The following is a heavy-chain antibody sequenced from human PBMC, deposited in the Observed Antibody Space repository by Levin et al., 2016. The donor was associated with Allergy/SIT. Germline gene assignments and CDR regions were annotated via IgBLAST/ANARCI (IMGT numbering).Heavy chain of an antibody. J-gene: IGHJ6*03. D-gene: IGHD3-22*01. CDR3: ARGRDYDSSADWGDYYMDV. V-gene: IGHV4-59*01. CDR2: IYSSGSTNYNPSGST. Sequence: WIRQPPGKGLEWIGYIYSSGSTNYNPSGSTNYNPSLKSRVTMSVDTSKNQFSLKLSSVTAADTAVYYCARGRDYDSSADWGDYYMDVWGKGTTVTVSS.